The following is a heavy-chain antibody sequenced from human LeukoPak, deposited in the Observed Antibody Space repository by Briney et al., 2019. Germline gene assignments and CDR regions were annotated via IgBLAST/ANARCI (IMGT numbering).Heavy chain of an antibody. CDR1: GFMFDDYA. J-gene: IGHJ4*02. V-gene: IGHV3-43*02. Sequence: GGSLRLSCAASGFMFDDYAMHWVRQAPGKGLEWVSLIGADGGSTFYADSVKGRFTISRDNNNNSLSLQMNSLTTEDTAFYYCAREQFSHTSNCFDNWGQGLLVTVSS. CDR2: IGADGGST. D-gene: IGHD5-24*01. CDR3: AREQFSHTSNCFDN.